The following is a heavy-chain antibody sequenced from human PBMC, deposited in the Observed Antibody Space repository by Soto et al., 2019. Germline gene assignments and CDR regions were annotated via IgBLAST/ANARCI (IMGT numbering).Heavy chain of an antibody. CDR1: GFTFSSYW. Sequence: GGSLRLSCAASGFTFSSYWMYWVRQAPGKGLVWVPRIKTDGSITSYADSVKGRFTVSRDNARDMLYLQMNSLRAEDTAVYYCARVVYFDRSAYGLWGQGTMVTVSS. J-gene: IGHJ3*01. CDR3: ARVVYFDRSAYGL. D-gene: IGHD3-22*01. V-gene: IGHV3-74*01. CDR2: IKTDGSIT.